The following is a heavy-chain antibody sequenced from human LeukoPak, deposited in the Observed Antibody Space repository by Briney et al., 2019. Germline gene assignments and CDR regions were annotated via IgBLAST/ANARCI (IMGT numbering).Heavy chain of an antibody. CDR3: ARSGLNRFDY. J-gene: IGHJ4*02. Sequence: GRSLRLSCAASGFTFGSYGMHWVRQAPGKGLEWVAIISYDGTNKYYADSVKGRFTISRDNSKNTLYLQMNSLRAEDTAAYYCARSGLNRFDYWGQGTLVTVSS. CDR1: GFTFGSYG. V-gene: IGHV3-30*03. CDR2: ISYDGTNK. D-gene: IGHD2-15*01.